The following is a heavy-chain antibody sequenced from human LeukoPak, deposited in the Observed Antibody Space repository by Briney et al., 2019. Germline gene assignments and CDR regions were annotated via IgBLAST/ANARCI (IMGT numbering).Heavy chain of an antibody. CDR3: VLSWSSTSPDSDRYYGMDV. D-gene: IGHD2-2*01. J-gene: IGHJ6*04. CDR1: GFTSSSYA. V-gene: IGHV3-64D*06. CDR2: ISSNGGST. Sequence: GGSLRLSCSASGFTSSSYAMHWVRHPPGKGREYVSAISSNGGSTYYADSVKGRLTISRDNSKNTLYLQMSSLKAEDTAVYYCVLSWSSTSPDSDRYYGMDVWGKGTTVTVSS.